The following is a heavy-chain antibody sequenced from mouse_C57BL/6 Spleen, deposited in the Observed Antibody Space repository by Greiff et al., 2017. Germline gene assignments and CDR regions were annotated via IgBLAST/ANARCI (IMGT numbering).Heavy chain of an antibody. CDR1: GFTFSDYG. CDR3: AREGLTGGDY. J-gene: IGHJ2*01. Sequence: EVKLVESGGGLVKPGGSQKLSCAASGFTFSDYGMHWVRQAPEKGLEWVAYISSGSSTIYYADTVKGRFTISRDNAKNTLFLQMTSLRSEDTAMYYCAREGLTGGDYWGQGTTLTVSS. D-gene: IGHD4-1*01. V-gene: IGHV5-17*01. CDR2: ISSGSSTI.